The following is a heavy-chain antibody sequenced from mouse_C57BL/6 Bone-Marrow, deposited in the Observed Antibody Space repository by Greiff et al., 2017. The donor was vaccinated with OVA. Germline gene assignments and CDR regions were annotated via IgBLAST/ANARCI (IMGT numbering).Heavy chain of an antibody. V-gene: IGHV5-6*01. CDR3: ARHTSQWYFDV. CDR2: ISSGGSYT. J-gene: IGHJ1*03. Sequence: EVQGVESGGDLVKPGGSLKLSCAASGFTFSSYGMSWVRQTPDKRLEWVATISSGGSYTYYPDSVKGRFTISRDNAKNTLYLQMSSLKSDDTTLYYFARHTSQWYFDVWGTGTTVTVSS. CDR1: GFTFSSYG.